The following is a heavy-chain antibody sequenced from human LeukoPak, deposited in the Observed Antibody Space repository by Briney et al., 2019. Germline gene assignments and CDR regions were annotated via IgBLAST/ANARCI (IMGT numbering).Heavy chain of an antibody. J-gene: IGHJ4*02. Sequence: GASVKVSCKVSVYTLTELSMHWVRQAPGKGLEWVGGFDPEDGKTMYAQKFQDRVTVTEDTSTDTVYMELGSLRGEDTAVYYCVTGGRWGIPVPGGGPLDYWGQGTLVTVSS. CDR3: VTGGRWGIPVPGGGPLDY. V-gene: IGHV1-24*01. CDR2: FDPEDGKT. D-gene: IGHD6-19*01. CDR1: VYTLTELS.